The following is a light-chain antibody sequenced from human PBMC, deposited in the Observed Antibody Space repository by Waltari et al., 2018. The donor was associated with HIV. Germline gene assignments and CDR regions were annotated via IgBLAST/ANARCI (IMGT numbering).Light chain of an antibody. CDR2: DVS. CDR1: SSDVGVYNY. Sequence: QSALTQPASVSGSPGQSITISCTGTSSDVGVYNYVSWYQQHPGNAPKLMIYDVSNRPSGVSNRFSGSKSGNTASLTISGLQAEDEADYYCSSYTSSSPVVFGGGTKLTVL. CDR3: SSYTSSSPVV. J-gene: IGLJ2*01. V-gene: IGLV2-14*03.